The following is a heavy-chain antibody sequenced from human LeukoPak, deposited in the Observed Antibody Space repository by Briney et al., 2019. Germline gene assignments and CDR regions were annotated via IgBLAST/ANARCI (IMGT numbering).Heavy chain of an antibody. CDR2: ISGSGGST. Sequence: GGSLRLSCAASGFTFSSYAMNWVRQAPGKGLEWVSVISGSGGSTYYADSVKGRFTMSRDNTKNTLYLQMNSLRAEDTAVYYCAKERGNGVRGAFDIWGQGTMVTVSS. J-gene: IGHJ3*02. V-gene: IGHV3-23*01. D-gene: IGHD4-17*01. CDR1: GFTFSSYA. CDR3: AKERGNGVRGAFDI.